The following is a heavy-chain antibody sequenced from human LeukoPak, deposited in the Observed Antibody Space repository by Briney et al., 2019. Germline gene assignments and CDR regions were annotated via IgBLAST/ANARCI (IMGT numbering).Heavy chain of an antibody. V-gene: IGHV1-2*02. D-gene: IGHD3-22*01. CDR3: ARDRFLAGSSGYYYFDY. CDR2: INPNSGGT. J-gene: IGHJ4*02. Sequence: ASVKVSCKASGYTFTGYYMHWVRQAPGQGLEWMGWINPNSGGTNYAQKFQGRVTMTRDTSISTAYMELSRLRSDDTAVYYCARDRFLAGSSGYYYFDYWGQGALDTVSS. CDR1: GYTFTGYY.